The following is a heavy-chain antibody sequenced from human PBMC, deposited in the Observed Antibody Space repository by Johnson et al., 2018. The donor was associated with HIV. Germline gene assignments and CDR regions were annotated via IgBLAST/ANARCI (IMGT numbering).Heavy chain of an antibody. CDR2: ISGSGGST. Sequence: VQLVESGGGLVQPGGSLRLSCAASVFNFSNYGMYWVRQAPGKGLEWVSAISGSGGSTYYADSVKGRFTISRDNSKNTLYLQMNSLRAEDTAVYYCARAHDAFDIWGQGTMVTVSS. CDR1: VFNFSNYG. CDR3: ARAHDAFDI. J-gene: IGHJ3*02. V-gene: IGHV3-23*04.